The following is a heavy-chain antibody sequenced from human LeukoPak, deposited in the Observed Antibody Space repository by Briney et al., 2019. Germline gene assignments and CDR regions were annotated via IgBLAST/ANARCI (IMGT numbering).Heavy chain of an antibody. CDR2: ISSGGITI. CDR1: GFTFSSYE. CDR3: ARGGSVGGSFDSSGYYPDY. D-gene: IGHD3-22*01. J-gene: IGHJ4*02. Sequence: GGSLRLSCAASGFTFSSYEMNWVRQAPGKGLEWASYISSGGITIQYADSAKGRFTISRDNAKNSLYLQMNSLRAEDTAVYYCARGGSVGGSFDSSGYYPDYWGQGTLVTVSS. V-gene: IGHV3-48*03.